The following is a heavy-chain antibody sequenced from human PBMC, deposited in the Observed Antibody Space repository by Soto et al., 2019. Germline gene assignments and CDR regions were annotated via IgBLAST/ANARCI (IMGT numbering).Heavy chain of an antibody. Sequence: GGSLRLSCAASGFIFENFGMSWVRQAPGKGLEWISSISGSNKYYADSVKGRFTISRDNSKNTLYLQMNSLRAEDTAVYYCASSGEDVDYWGQGTLVTVSS. CDR3: ASSGEDVDY. J-gene: IGHJ4*02. CDR1: GFIFENFG. CDR2: ISGSNK. V-gene: IGHV3-30*02. D-gene: IGHD4-17*01.